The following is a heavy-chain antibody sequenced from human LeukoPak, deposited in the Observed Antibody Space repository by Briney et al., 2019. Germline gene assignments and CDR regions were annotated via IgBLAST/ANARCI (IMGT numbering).Heavy chain of an antibody. Sequence: GGSLRPSCALSAFTFSSYTMNWVRPPHGKGLEWDSSIRRSISPIFYADSGKGRFTSSRDNAKNSLYLQMNSLRAEDTAVYYCARGLWFGTAEGYWGQGTLVTVSS. J-gene: IGHJ4*02. V-gene: IGHV3-48*01. CDR3: ARGLWFGTAEGY. CDR1: AFTFSSYT. CDR2: IRRSISPI. D-gene: IGHD3-10*01.